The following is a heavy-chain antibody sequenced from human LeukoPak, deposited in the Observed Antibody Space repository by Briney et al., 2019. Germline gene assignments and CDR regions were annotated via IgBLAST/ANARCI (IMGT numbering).Heavy chain of an antibody. CDR1: GGSISSSSYY. CDR3: AKAFTTVVTPPFFDY. J-gene: IGHJ4*02. Sequence: SETLSLTCTVSGGSISSSSYYWGWIRQPPGKGLEWIGSIYYSGSTYYNPSLKSRVTISVDTSKNQFSLKLSSVTAADTAVYYCAKAFTTVVTPPFFDYWGQGTLVTVSS. CDR2: IYYSGST. D-gene: IGHD4-23*01. V-gene: IGHV4-39*07.